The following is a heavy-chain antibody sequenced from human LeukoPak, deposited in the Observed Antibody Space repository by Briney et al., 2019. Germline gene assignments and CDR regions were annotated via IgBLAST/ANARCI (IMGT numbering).Heavy chain of an antibody. V-gene: IGHV3-23*01. CDR3: ATYYDLWSGYYGVYFDY. CDR1: GFTFSSYA. CDR2: ISGSGGST. J-gene: IGHJ4*02. D-gene: IGHD3-3*01. Sequence: GGSLRLSCAASGFTFSSYAMSWVRQAPGKGLEWVSAISGSGGSTYYADSVKGRFTISRDNSKNTLYLQMNSLRAEDTAVYYCATYYDLWSGYYGVYFDYWGQGTLVTVSS.